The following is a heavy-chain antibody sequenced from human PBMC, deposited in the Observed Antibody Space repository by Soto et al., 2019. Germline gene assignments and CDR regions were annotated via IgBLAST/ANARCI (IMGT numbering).Heavy chain of an antibody. Sequence: EVQLLESGGGLVQPGGSLRLSCAASGFTFSSYGMSWVRQAPGKGLEWVSAISSSGGSAYYADSVKGRFTISRDNSKNTLYLRMNSLRAEDTAVYYCARGATSPSYWGEGTLVTVSS. J-gene: IGHJ4*02. CDR2: ISSSGGSA. CDR3: ARGATSPSY. V-gene: IGHV3-23*01. CDR1: GFTFSSYG.